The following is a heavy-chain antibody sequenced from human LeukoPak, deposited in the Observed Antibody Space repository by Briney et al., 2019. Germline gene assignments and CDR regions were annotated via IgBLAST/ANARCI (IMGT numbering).Heavy chain of an antibody. CDR3: AKDPRYCSSTSCSDYYYYMDV. Sequence: GGSLRLSCAASGFTFSSYAMSWVRQAPGKGLEWVSAISGSGGSTYYADSVKGRFTISRDNSKSTLYLQMNSLRAEDTAVYYCAKDPRYCSSTSCSDYYYYMDVWGKGTTVTVSS. V-gene: IGHV3-23*01. J-gene: IGHJ6*03. CDR2: ISGSGGST. CDR1: GFTFSSYA. D-gene: IGHD2-2*01.